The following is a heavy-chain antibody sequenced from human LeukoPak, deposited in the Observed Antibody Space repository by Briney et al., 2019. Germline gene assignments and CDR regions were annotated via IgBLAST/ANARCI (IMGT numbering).Heavy chain of an antibody. D-gene: IGHD5-24*01. V-gene: IGHV4-61*02. CDR1: GGSISSGSYY. CDR3: ARSTSGEGDGYNYGY. CDR2: IYTSGST. Sequence: PSETLSLTGTVSGGSISSGSYYWSWIRQPAGKGLEWIARIYTSGSTNYNPSLKSRVTISVDTSKNQFSLKLSSVTAADTAVYYCARSTSGEGDGYNYGYWGQGTLVTVSS. J-gene: IGHJ4*02.